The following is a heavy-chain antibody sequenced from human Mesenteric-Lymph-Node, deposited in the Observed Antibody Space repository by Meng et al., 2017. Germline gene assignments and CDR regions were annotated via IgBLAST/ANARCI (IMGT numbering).Heavy chain of an antibody. Sequence: QVQLQQWGAGLFKPSETLSLTCAVYGGSFSGYYWSWIRQPPGKGLEWIGEINHSGSTNYNPSLKSRVTISVDTSKNQFSLKLSSVTAADTAVYYCARLRIAVARHNYFDYWGQGTLVTVSS. CDR3: ARLRIAVARHNYFDY. D-gene: IGHD6-19*01. V-gene: IGHV4-34*01. CDR1: GGSFSGYY. J-gene: IGHJ4*02. CDR2: INHSGST.